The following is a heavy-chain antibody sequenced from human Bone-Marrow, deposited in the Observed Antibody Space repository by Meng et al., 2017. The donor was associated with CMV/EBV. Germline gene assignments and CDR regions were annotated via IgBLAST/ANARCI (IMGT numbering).Heavy chain of an antibody. CDR3: ARSTYDSSGYWVY. D-gene: IGHD3-22*01. Sequence: VSGGSISSGGYYWTWIRQHPGKGLEWIGYIYCSGSTYYNPSLKSRLTISVDTSKNQFSLKLSSVTAADTAVYYCARSTYDSSGYWVYWGQGTLVTVSS. CDR1: GGSISSGGYY. J-gene: IGHJ4*02. V-gene: IGHV4-31*02. CDR2: IYCSGST.